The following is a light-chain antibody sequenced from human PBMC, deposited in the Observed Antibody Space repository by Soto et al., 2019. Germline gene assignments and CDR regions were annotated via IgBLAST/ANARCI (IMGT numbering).Light chain of an antibody. J-gene: IGKJ1*01. Sequence: EIVMTQSPATLSVSPGERATLSCRASQSVSSDLAWYQQKPGQSPRLLIYGASTRATGFSARFSGSGSGTEFTLTISSLQSEDFAVYYCQQYNNWPRTFGQGTKV. V-gene: IGKV3-15*01. CDR2: GAS. CDR1: QSVSSD. CDR3: QQYNNWPRT.